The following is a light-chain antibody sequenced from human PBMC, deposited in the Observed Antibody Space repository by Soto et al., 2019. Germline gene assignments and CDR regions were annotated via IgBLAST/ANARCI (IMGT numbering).Light chain of an antibody. CDR1: SSNIGSNY. V-gene: IGLV1-47*02. Sequence: QSVLTQPPSASGTPGQRVTISCSGSSSNIGSNYVYWYQQLPGTAPKLLIFGNNQRPSGVPDRFSGSKSGTSASLAISGLRSEYEADYYCAAWDDSLSGYVFGTGTKLTVL. CDR3: AAWDDSLSGYV. J-gene: IGLJ1*01. CDR2: GNN.